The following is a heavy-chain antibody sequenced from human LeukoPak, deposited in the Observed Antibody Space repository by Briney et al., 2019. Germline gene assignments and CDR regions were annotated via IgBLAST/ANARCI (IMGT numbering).Heavy chain of an antibody. CDR2: ISYDGSNK. CDR3: ARGWVRGYSYGIDY. D-gene: IGHD5-18*01. CDR1: GFTFSSYA. J-gene: IGHJ4*02. Sequence: PGGSLRLSCAASGFTFSSYAMHWVRQAPGKGLEWVAVISYDGSNKYYADSVKGRFTISRDNSKNTLCLQMNSLRAEDTAVYYCARGWVRGYSYGIDYWGQGTLVTVSS. V-gene: IGHV3-30-3*01.